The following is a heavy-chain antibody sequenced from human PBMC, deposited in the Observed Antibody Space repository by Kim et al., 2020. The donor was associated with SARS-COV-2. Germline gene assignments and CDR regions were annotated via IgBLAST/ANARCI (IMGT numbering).Heavy chain of an antibody. V-gene: IGHV3-30*18. D-gene: IGHD3-10*01. CDR2: ISYDGSNK. Sequence: GGSLRLSCAASGFTFSSYGMHWVRQAPGKGLEWVAVISYDGSNKYYADSVKGRFTISRDNSKNTLYLEMNSLRAEDTAVYYCAKGRMLLWFGAPWGQGTLVTVSS. CDR3: AKGRMLLWFGAP. J-gene: IGHJ5*02. CDR1: GFTFSSYG.